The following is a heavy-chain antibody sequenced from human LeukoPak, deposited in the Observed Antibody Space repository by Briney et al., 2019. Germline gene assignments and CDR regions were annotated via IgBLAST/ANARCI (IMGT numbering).Heavy chain of an antibody. CDR1: GYTFTSYY. CDR3: VLLSALFDY. D-gene: IGHD3-16*01. Sequence: ASVKVSCKASGYTFTSYYMHWVRQAPGQGLEWMGIINPSGGSTSYAQKFQGRVTMTRDTSTSTVYMELSSLRSDDTAVYYCVLLSALFDYWGQGTLVTVSS. CDR2: INPSGGST. J-gene: IGHJ4*02. V-gene: IGHV1-46*01.